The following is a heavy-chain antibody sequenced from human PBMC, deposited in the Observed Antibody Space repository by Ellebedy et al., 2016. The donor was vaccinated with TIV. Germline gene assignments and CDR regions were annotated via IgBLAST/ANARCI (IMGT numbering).Heavy chain of an antibody. Sequence: GESLKISCAASGFTFSTYSLNWVRQAPGKGLEWVSSISTITNYADSVRGRFTISRDNAKNSLYLQMNSLRAEDTAVYYRSRGGGCGGGTCYYPDFWGQGTLVTVSS. CDR3: SRGGGCGGGTCYYPDF. CDR1: GFTFSTYS. V-gene: IGHV3-21*01. D-gene: IGHD2-15*01. CDR2: ISTITNY. J-gene: IGHJ4*02.